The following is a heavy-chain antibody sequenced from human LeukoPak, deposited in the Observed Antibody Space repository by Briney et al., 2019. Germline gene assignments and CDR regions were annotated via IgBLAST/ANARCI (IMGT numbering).Heavy chain of an antibody. J-gene: IGHJ5*02. V-gene: IGHV3-23*01. D-gene: IGHD3-3*01. CDR2: IRTSGDT. CDR1: GFIFSSHA. Sequence: GGSLRLSCAASGFIFSSHAISWVRQAPGKGLEWVSGIRTSGDTFYADSVKGRFTISRDISKNTVYLQMNSLRAEDSAVYYCATLSYDVWTGINWFDPWGQGTLVTVSS. CDR3: ATLSYDVWTGINWFDP.